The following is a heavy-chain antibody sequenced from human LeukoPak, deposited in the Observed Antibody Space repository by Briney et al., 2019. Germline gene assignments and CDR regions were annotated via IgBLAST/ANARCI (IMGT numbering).Heavy chain of an antibody. D-gene: IGHD3-22*01. CDR3: ARVSYYYDSSGYYYFDY. V-gene: IGHV1-2*06. J-gene: IGHJ4*02. CDR2: INPNSGGT. CDR1: GYTFTGYY. Sequence: ASVKVSCKASGYTFTGYYMHWVRQAPGQGLEWMGRINPNSGGTNYAQKFQGRVTMTRDTSISTAYMELSRLRSDDTAVYYCARVSYYYDSSGYYYFDYWGQGTLVTVS.